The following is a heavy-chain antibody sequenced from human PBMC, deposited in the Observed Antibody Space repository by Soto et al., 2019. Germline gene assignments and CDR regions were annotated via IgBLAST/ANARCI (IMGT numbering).Heavy chain of an antibody. J-gene: IGHJ4*02. V-gene: IGHV3-23*01. CDR2: ISGSGRST. Sequence: PGGSLRLSCAASGFTFSSYSMSLVRQAPGKGLECVSTISGSGRSTYYADSVKGRFTTSRHNSKNTLYLQMNSLRAEDTALFYCAKFGLAITKRSPRYYFEYWGQGTLVTVSS. D-gene: IGHD1-20*01. CDR3: AKFGLAITKRSPRYYFEY. CDR1: GFTFSSYS.